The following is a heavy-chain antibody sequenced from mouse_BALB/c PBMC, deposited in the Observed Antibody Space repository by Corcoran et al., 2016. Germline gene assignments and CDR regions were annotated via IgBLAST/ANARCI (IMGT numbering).Heavy chain of an antibody. V-gene: IGHV1-26*01. CDR3: ASSLYGNGAMDY. Sequence: EVQLQQSGPELVKPGASVKISCKASGYSFTDYYMHWVKQSHVKSLEWIGRINPYNGATSYNQNFKDKASLTVDKSSSTAYMELHSLTSEDSAVYYCASSLYGNGAMDYWGQGTSVTVSS. J-gene: IGHJ4*01. D-gene: IGHD2-1*01. CDR2: INPYNGAT. CDR1: GYSFTDYY.